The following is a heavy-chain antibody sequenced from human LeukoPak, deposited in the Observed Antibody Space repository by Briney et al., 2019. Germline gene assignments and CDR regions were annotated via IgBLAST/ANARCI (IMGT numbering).Heavy chain of an antibody. J-gene: IGHJ5*02. CDR2: ISGSGADT. Sequence: GGSLRLSCAASGFTFSSNAVSRVRQAPGKGLEWVSTISGSGADTYYADSVRGRFTISRDNSKNTLYLQMNSLRAEDTAIYYCAKDRSSNRYDWFDPWGQGTLVTVSS. D-gene: IGHD6-13*01. CDR3: AKDRSSNRYDWFDP. V-gene: IGHV3-23*01. CDR1: GFTFSSNA.